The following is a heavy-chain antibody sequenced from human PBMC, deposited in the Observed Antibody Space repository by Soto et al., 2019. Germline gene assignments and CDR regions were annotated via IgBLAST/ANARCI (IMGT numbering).Heavy chain of an antibody. D-gene: IGHD3-3*01. CDR2: INASNWNT. J-gene: IGHJ6*02. CDR1: GYNFTSYA. V-gene: IGHV1-3*01. Sequence: ASVKVSCKVSGYNFTSYAMHCVRQAPGQRLEWMGWINASNWNTKYSHKIHCRDSITALSGASTAYMDLGSITSEDTAVHYWAIRGAYYIAYSMDVCSQWTRVTAAS. CDR3: AIRGAYYIAYSMDV.